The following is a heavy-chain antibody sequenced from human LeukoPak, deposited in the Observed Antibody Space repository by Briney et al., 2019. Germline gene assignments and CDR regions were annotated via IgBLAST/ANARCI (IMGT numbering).Heavy chain of an antibody. CDR2: IIPILGIA. D-gene: IGHD3-22*01. V-gene: IGHV1-69*04. Sequence: SVKVSCKASGGTFSSYAISWVRQAPGQGLEWMGRIIPILGIANYAQKFQGRVTITADKSTSTAYMELSSLRSEDTAVYYCAGGSHYDSSGYYPPWGQGTLVTVSS. CDR3: AGGSHYDSSGYYPP. J-gene: IGHJ5*02. CDR1: GGTFSSYA.